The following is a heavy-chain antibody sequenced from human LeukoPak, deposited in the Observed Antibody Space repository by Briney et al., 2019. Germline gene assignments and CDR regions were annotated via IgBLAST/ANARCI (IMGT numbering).Heavy chain of an antibody. CDR3: ARHSRSAYSGYENAFDI. V-gene: IGHV4-39*01. CDR2: IYYSGST. CDR1: GGSISSSSYY. D-gene: IGHD5-12*01. Sequence: SETLSLTCTVSGGSISSSSYYWGWIRQPPGKGLEWIGSIYYSGSTYYNPSLKSRVTISVDTSKNQFSLKLSSVTAADTAIYYCARHSRSAYSGYENAFDIWGQGTVVTVSS. J-gene: IGHJ3*02.